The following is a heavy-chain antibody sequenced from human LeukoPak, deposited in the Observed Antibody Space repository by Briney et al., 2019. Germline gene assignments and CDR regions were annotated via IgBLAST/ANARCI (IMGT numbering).Heavy chain of an antibody. D-gene: IGHD3-16*01. J-gene: IGHJ4*02. V-gene: IGHV3-30*02. CDR3: AKEPGEGGSAFDY. CDR1: GFTVSSNY. Sequence: PGGSLRLSCTASGFTVSSNYMSWVRQAPGKGLEWVTFIQKDGGSKFYADSVKGRFTISRDNSKKTVYLQMSSLTIEDTAVYYCAKEPGEGGSAFDYWGQGTLVTVSS. CDR2: IQKDGGSK.